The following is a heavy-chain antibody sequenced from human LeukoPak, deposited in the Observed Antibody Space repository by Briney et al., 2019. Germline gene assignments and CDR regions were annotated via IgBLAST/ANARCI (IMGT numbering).Heavy chain of an antibody. J-gene: IGHJ4*02. V-gene: IGHV1-2*02. CDR1: GFTFNGYY. CDR3: ASLEGDYGDYPDY. Sequence: ASVKVSCKASGFTFNGYYVHWVRQAPGQGLEWMGWINPNSVDGATTYAQNFQGRVTMTRDTSISTVYMELSRLKSDDTAVYYCASLEGDYGDYPDYWGQGTLVTVSS. CDR2: INPNSVDGAT. D-gene: IGHD4-17*01.